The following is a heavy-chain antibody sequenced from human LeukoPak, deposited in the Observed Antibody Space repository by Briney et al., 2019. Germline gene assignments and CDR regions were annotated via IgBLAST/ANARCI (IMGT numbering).Heavy chain of an antibody. CDR3: ARSDDCSSTSCYRDDAFDI. Sequence: SETLSLTCTVSGGSISSYYWSWIRQPPGKGLEWIGYIYYSGSTNYNPSLKSRVTISVDTSKNQFSLKLSSVTAADTAVYYCARSDDCSSTSCYRDDAFDIWGQGTMVTVSS. J-gene: IGHJ3*02. CDR1: GGSISSYY. V-gene: IGHV4-59*01. CDR2: IYYSGST. D-gene: IGHD2-2*01.